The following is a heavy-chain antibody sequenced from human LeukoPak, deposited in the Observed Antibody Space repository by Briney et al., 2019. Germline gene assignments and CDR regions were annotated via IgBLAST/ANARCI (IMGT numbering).Heavy chain of an antibody. CDR3: ASERGLSYSSSWFNRPPAYYGMDV. V-gene: IGHV4-34*01. CDR1: GGSFSGYY. CDR2: INHSGST. D-gene: IGHD6-13*01. Sequence: PSETLSLTCAVYGGSFSGYYWGWIRQPPGKGLEWIGEINHSGSTNYNPSLKSRVTISVDTSKNQFSLKLSSVTAADTAVYYCASERGLSYSSSWFNRPPAYYGMDVWGQGTTVTVSS. J-gene: IGHJ6*02.